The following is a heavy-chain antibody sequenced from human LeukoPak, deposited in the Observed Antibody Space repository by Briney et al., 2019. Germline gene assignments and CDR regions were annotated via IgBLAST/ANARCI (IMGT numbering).Heavy chain of an antibody. CDR3: AKRNGSGSYYNVIPSYYFDY. CDR1: GFTFSSYA. V-gene: IGHV3-23*01. J-gene: IGHJ4*02. Sequence: GGSLSLSCAASGFTFSSYAMSWVRQAPGKGLEWVSAISGSGGSTYYADSVKGRFTISRDNSKNTLYLQMNSLRAEDTAVYYCAKRNGSGSYYNVIPSYYFDYWGQGTLVTVSS. CDR2: ISGSGGST. D-gene: IGHD3-10*01.